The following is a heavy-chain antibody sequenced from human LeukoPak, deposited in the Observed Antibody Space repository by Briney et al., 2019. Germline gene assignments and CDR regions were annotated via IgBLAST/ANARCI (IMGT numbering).Heavy chain of an antibody. CDR1: GYTFTGYY. D-gene: IGHD2-21*02. CDR3: ARGVTSIIACDY. J-gene: IGHJ4*02. Sequence: ASVRVSCTASGYTFTGYYMHWVRQAPGQGLEWMGWINPNSGGTNYAQTVKGRVTITRDTSISTAYMEMNSLRSDDTAVYYCARGVTSIIACDYWGQGTLVTVSS. V-gene: IGHV1-2*02. CDR2: INPNSGGT.